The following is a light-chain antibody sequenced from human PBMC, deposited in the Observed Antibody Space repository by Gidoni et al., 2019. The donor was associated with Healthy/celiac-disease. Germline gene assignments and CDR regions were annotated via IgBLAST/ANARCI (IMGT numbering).Light chain of an antibody. CDR3: QQYYSTPLYS. Sequence: DMVMTQAPDSLAVSLDERATINCKSSQCVLYSSNNKNYLAWYQQKPGQPPKLLIYWASTRESGVPDRFSGSGSGTDFTLTISSLQAEDVAVYYCQQYYSTPLYSFGQGTKLEIK. CDR1: QCVLYSSNNKNY. V-gene: IGKV4-1*01. J-gene: IGKJ2*03. CDR2: WAS.